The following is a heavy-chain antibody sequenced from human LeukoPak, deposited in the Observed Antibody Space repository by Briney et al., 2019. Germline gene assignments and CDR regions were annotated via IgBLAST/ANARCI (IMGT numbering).Heavy chain of an antibody. Sequence: GGSLRLSCAASGFTFSSYAMLWVRPAPGKGLEWVAVISYDGNHKYYADSVKGRFTISRDNSKNTLYLQMNSLRAEDTAVYYCARDQTGDFYYGMDVWGQGTTVTVSS. CDR3: ARDQTGDFYYGMDV. CDR1: GFTFSSYA. D-gene: IGHD3-16*01. V-gene: IGHV3-30-3*01. CDR2: ISYDGNHK. J-gene: IGHJ6*02.